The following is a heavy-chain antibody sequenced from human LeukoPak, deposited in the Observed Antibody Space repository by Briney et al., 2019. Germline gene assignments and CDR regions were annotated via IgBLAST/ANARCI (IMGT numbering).Heavy chain of an antibody. CDR1: GGSFSGYY. Sequence: SETLSLTCAVYGGSFSGYYWSWIRQPPGKGLEWIGEINHSGSTNYNPSLKSRVTMSVDTSKNQFSLKLSSVTAADTAVYYCARDVVAAPGTWDYWGQGTLVTVSS. CDR2: INHSGST. D-gene: IGHD6-13*01. V-gene: IGHV4-34*01. J-gene: IGHJ4*02. CDR3: ARDVVAAPGTWDY.